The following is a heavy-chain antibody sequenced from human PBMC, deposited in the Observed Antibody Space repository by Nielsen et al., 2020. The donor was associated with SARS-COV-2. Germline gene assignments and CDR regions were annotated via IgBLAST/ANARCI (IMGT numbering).Heavy chain of an antibody. CDR1: GYTFTTYN. D-gene: IGHD3-22*01. V-gene: IGHV1-18*01. CDR2: ISTYSGNT. J-gene: IGHJ4*02. Sequence: ASVNVSCKASGYTFTTYNIIWVRQAPGQGLEWMGWISTYSGNTNYAQKLQDRVTMTTDTSTRTAYMELRSLRSDDTAVYYCARVALIGVILTEPLDYWGQGTVVTVSS. CDR3: ARVALIGVILTEPLDY.